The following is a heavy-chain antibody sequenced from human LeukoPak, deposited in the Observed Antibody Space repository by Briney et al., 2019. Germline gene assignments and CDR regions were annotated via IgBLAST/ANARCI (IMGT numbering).Heavy chain of an antibody. J-gene: IGHJ5*02. Sequence: ASVKVSCKASGYTFTSYYMHWVRQAPGQGREWMGWINPNSGGTNYAQKFQGRVTMTRDTSISTAYMELSRLRSDDTAVYYCAGDSGSYYNAGNWFDPWGQGTLVTVSS. CDR3: AGDSGSYYNAGNWFDP. V-gene: IGHV1-2*02. CDR2: INPNSGGT. D-gene: IGHD1-26*01. CDR1: GYTFTSYY.